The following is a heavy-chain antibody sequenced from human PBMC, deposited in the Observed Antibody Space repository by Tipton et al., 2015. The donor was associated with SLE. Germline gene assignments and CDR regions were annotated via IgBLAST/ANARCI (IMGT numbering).Heavy chain of an antibody. Sequence: LRLSCTVSGGSINSHYCSWIRQPPGKGLDWFGSIYYTGSTNYNPSLKSRVTISLDTSKKQFSLNLRFVTAADTAVYYCARDSVGGYYYGSGSYLPDYWGQGTLVTVSS. V-gene: IGHV4-59*11. CDR2: IYYTGST. J-gene: IGHJ4*02. D-gene: IGHD3-10*01. CDR1: GGSINSHY. CDR3: ARDSVGGYYYGSGSYLPDY.